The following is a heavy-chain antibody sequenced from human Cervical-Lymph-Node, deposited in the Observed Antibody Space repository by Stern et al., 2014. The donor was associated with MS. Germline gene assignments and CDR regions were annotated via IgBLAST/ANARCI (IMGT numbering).Heavy chain of an antibody. J-gene: IGHJ6*02. CDR3: AKALFYNGMDV. CDR2: ISYDGSNK. CDR1: GFTFSSYG. V-gene: IGHV3-30*18. Sequence: VQLVESGGGVVQPGRSLRLSCAASGFTFSSYGLHWVRQAPGKGLEWGAVISYDGSNKYYADSVKGRFTISRDNSKNTLFLQMNSLRAEDTAVYYCAKALFYNGMDVWGQGTTVTVSS.